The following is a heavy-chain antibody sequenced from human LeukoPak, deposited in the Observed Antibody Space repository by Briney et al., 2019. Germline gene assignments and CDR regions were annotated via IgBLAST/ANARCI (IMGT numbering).Heavy chain of an antibody. CDR1: GGSISSYY. J-gene: IGHJ4*02. V-gene: IGHV4-34*12. CDR2: IIDTGST. D-gene: IGHD3-3*01. CDR3: ARGLASGYPPIPFDY. Sequence: SETLSLTCTVSGGSISSYYWTWLRQPPGKGLEWIGEIIDTGSTKYNSSLKSRVTISVDTSKNEFSLNLTSVTAADTAIYYCARGLASGYPPIPFDYWGQGTLVTVSS.